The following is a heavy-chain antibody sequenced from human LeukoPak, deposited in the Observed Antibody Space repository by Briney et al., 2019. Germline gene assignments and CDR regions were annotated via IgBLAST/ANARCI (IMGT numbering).Heavy chain of an antibody. CDR2: FDPEDGET. CDR3: ATDLLGQRLYRLDY. D-gene: IGHD2-2*02. V-gene: IGHV1-24*01. Sequence: ASVKVSCKVSGYTLTELSMHWVRQAPGKRLEWMGGFDPEDGETIYAQKFQGRVTMTEDTSTDTAYMELSSLRSEDTAVYYCATDLLGQRLYRLDYWGQGTLVTVSS. CDR1: GYTLTELS. J-gene: IGHJ4*02.